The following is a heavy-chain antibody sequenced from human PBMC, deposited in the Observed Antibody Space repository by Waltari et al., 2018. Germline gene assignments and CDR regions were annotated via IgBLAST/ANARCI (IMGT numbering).Heavy chain of an antibody. Sequence: QLQLQESGPGLVKPSATLSLTCSVSGGSITNTKHSWGWIRQPPGQGLEWIGTMSYLGATYSSPSLKSRVTISRDTSTNQLSLKLGSVTAADTAMYYCATYIGASVGTAAFDVWGQGTMVTVSS. V-gene: IGHV4-39*01. CDR1: GGSITNTKHS. J-gene: IGHJ3*01. CDR3: ATYIGASVGTAAFDV. CDR2: MSYLGAT. D-gene: IGHD5-12*01.